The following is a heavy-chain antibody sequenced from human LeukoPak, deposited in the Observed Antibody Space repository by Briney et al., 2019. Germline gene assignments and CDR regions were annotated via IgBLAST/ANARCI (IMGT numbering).Heavy chain of an antibody. CDR2: ISSSSYI. Sequence: GESLRLSCAASGFTFSNVWMNWVRQAPGKGLEWVSSISSSSYIYYADSVKGRFTISRDNAKNSLYLQMNSLRAEDTAVYYCARAPYGSGWYYFDYWGQGTLVTVSS. V-gene: IGHV3-69-1*01. D-gene: IGHD6-19*01. CDR1: GFTFSNVW. CDR3: ARAPYGSGWYYFDY. J-gene: IGHJ4*02.